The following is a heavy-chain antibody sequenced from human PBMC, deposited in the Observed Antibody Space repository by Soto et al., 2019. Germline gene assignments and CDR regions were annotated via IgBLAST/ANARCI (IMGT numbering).Heavy chain of an antibody. V-gene: IGHV4-30-4*01. CDR2: IYYSGST. CDR1: GGSISSGDYY. Sequence: SETLSLTCTVSGGSISSGDYYWSWIRQPPGKGLEWIGYIYYSGSTYYNPSLKSRVTISVDTSKNQFSLKLSSVTAADTAVYYCARGWNRVYDSSGYPDIWGQGTMVTVSS. J-gene: IGHJ3*02. CDR3: ARGWNRVYDSSGYPDI. D-gene: IGHD3-22*01.